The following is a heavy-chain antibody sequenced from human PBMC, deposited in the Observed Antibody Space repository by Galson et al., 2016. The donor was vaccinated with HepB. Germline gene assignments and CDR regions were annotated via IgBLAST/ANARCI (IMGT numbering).Heavy chain of an antibody. D-gene: IGHD3-10*01. CDR2: ISTDGGIK. Sequence: SLRLSCAASGFTFSNFVMHWVRQAPGKGLEWVAVISTDGGIKIDRDSVRGRFTISRDNSKNTLYLEMNSLRVEDTAVYFCARDLTRGAPDYMDGWGKGTTVTVSS. V-gene: IGHV3-30*04. CDR3: ARDLTRGAPDYMDG. J-gene: IGHJ6*03. CDR1: GFTFSNFV.